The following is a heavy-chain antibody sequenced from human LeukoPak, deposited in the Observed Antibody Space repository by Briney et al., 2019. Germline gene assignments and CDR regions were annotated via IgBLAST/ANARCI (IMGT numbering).Heavy chain of an antibody. V-gene: IGHV3-7*01. J-gene: IGHJ4*02. D-gene: IGHD2-15*01. CDR1: GFTFSSYW. CDR3: AKVRVGTAHFDY. Sequence: GGSLRLSCAASGFTFSSYWMSWVRQAPGKGLEWVANIKKDGSEEFYVDSVKGRFTISRDNAKNSLYLQMNSLRPEDTAVYYCAKVRVGTAHFDYWGQGTLVTVSS. CDR2: IKKDGSEE.